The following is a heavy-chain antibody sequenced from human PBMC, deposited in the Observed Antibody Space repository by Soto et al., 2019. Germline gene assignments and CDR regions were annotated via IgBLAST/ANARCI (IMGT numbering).Heavy chain of an antibody. CDR2: ISSRSDTL. CDR1: GFTFSAYA. V-gene: IGHV3-48*02. D-gene: IGHD2-15*01. J-gene: IGHJ6*02. CDR3: ARDWDMVILSVPIPNYNYGMDV. Sequence: PGGSLRLSCEGSGFTFSAYAMNWVRQAPGKGLEWVSYISSRSDTLYYADSVKGRFTISRDNAKNAVYLQVNNLRDEDTAVYYCARDWDMVILSVPIPNYNYGMDVWGQGTTVTVSS.